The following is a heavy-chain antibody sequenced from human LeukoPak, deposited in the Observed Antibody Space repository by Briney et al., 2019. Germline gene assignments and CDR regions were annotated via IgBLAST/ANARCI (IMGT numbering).Heavy chain of an antibody. CDR1: GFTFSSEA. D-gene: IGHD3-3*01. J-gene: IGHJ4*02. V-gene: IGHV3-23*01. CDR3: AKGREAYFGSYTPFDS. CDR2: ISGSGGST. Sequence: GGSLRLSCVVSGFTFSSEAMGWVRQAPGKGLEWVSGISGSGGSTYYADSVKGRFTISRDNSKNTLYLQMNSLRAEDTAVYYCAKGREAYFGSYTPFDSWGQGIPVTVSS.